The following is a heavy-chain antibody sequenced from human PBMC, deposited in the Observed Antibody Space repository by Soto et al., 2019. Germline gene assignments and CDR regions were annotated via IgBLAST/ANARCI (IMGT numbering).Heavy chain of an antibody. CDR3: ARHGSHISYSHYGMDV. CDR1: GFSITNNNYY. Sequence: QLQLQESGLGLVKPSGTLSLTCSVSGFSITNNNYYWGWIRQPPGKGLEWIGITYHSGSTYYNPSLRSRVPISADTSKNQFSLQLTSVTAAHTAVYFCARHGSHISYSHYGMDVWGQGTTVTVSS. V-gene: IGHV4-39*01. D-gene: IGHD1-26*01. J-gene: IGHJ6*02. CDR2: TYHSGST.